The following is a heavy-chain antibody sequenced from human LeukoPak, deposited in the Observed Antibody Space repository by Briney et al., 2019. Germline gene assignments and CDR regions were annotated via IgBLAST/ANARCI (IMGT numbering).Heavy chain of an antibody. CDR3: ARGRYYDSSGYKYFQH. D-gene: IGHD3-22*01. CDR2: INHSGST. V-gene: IGHV4-34*01. CDR1: GGSFSGYY. Sequence: SETLSLTCAVYGGSFSGYYWSWIRQPPGKGLEWIGEINHSGSTNYNPSLKSRVTISVDTSKNQFSLKLSSVTAADTAVYYCARGRYYDSSGYKYFQHWGQGTLVTVSS. J-gene: IGHJ1*01.